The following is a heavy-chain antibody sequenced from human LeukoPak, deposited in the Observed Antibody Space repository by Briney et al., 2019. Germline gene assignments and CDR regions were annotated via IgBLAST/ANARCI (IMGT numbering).Heavy chain of an antibody. V-gene: IGHV1-46*01. CDR3: AREAVTIFGLVRTQTPKGPHRFDP. Sequence: ASVKVSCKASGYTFTGYYIHLVRQAPGQGLEWMGLINPSGGTTNCAQKFQGRVTMTRDMSTTTVYMHLSSLRSEDTAVYYCAREAVTIFGLVRTQTPKGPHRFDPWGQGTLVTVSS. CDR1: GYTFTGYY. J-gene: IGHJ5*02. D-gene: IGHD3-3*01. CDR2: INPSGGTT.